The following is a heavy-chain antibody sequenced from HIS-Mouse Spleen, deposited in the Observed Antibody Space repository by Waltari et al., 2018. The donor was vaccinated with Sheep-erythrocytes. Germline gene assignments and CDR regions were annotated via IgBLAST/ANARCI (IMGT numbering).Heavy chain of an antibody. D-gene: IGHD1-26*01. Sequence: QVQLVQSGAEVKKPGSSVKVSCKASGGTFSSYAISWVRQAPGQGLEWMGRGIPILEIANYGQKCQGRVTITADKSTSTAYMELSSLRSEDTAVYYCAQTGATTPHFDYWGQGTLVTVSS. CDR3: AQTGATTPHFDY. V-gene: IGHV1-69*04. CDR1: GGTFSSYA. CDR2: GIPILEIA. J-gene: IGHJ4*02.